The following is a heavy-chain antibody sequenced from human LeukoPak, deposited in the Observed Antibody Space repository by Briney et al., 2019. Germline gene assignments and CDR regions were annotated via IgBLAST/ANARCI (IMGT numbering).Heavy chain of an antibody. J-gene: IGHJ1*01. V-gene: IGHV3-23*01. CDR2: ISGSGGST. D-gene: IGHD6-19*01. Sequence: PGGSLRLSCAASGFTFSSYAMSWVRQTPGKGLEWVSAISGSGGSTYYADSVKGRFTISRDNSKNTLYLQMNSLRAEDTAVYYCARAYSSGWYDAEYFQHWGQGTLVTVSS. CDR1: GFTFSSYA. CDR3: ARAYSSGWYDAEYFQH.